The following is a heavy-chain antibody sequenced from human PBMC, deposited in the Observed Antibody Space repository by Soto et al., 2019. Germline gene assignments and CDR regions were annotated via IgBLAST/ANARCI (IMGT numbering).Heavy chain of an antibody. CDR3: ARVAPAKWLRSLFDY. V-gene: IGHV1-18*01. J-gene: IGHJ4*02. CDR1: GYTFTSYG. Sequence: ALVKVSCKASGYTFTSYGISWVRQAPGQGLEWMGWISAYNGNTNYAQKLQGRVTMTTDTSTSTAYMELRSLRSDDTAVYYCARVAPAKWLRSLFDYWGQGTLVTVSS. CDR2: ISAYNGNT. D-gene: IGHD5-12*01.